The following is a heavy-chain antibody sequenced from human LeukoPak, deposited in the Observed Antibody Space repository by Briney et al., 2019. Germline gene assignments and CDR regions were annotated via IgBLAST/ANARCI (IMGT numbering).Heavy chain of an antibody. CDR3: ARMLENEGIDY. CDR1: SGSISSYD. J-gene: IGHJ4*02. CDR2: IYYSGST. V-gene: IGHV4-59*01. Sequence: SETLSLTCTVSSGSISSYDWSWIRQPPGKGLEWIGYIYYSGSTNYNPSLKSRVTISVDTSKNQFSLKLSSVTAADTAVYYCARMLENEGIDYWGQGTLVTVSS. D-gene: IGHD2-8*01.